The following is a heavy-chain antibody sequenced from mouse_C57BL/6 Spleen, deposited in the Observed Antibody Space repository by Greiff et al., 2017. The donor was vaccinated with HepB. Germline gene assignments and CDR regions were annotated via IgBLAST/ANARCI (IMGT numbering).Heavy chain of an antibody. V-gene: IGHV5-12*01. CDR3: ARLLGDYFDY. CDR1: GFTFSDYY. J-gene: IGHJ2*01. Sequence: EVMLVESGGGLVQPGGSLKLSCAASGFTFSDYYMYWVRQTPEKRLEWVAYISNGGGSTYYPDTVKGRFTLSRDNAKNTLYLQMSRLKSEDTAMYYCARLLGDYFDYWGQGTTLTVSS. CDR2: ISNGGGST.